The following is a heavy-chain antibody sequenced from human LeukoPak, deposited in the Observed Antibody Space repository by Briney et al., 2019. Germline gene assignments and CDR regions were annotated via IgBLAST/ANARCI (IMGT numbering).Heavy chain of an antibody. CDR1: GGSISSSSYS. Sequence: SETLSLTCTVSGGSISSSSYSWGWIRQPPGKGLEWIGSIYYSGSTYYNPSLKSRVTISVDTSKNQSSLKLSSVTAADTAVYYCASTRGDFWSGPTHNWFDPWGQGTLVTVSS. V-gene: IGHV4-39*01. CDR3: ASTRGDFWSGPTHNWFDP. CDR2: IYYSGST. D-gene: IGHD3-3*01. J-gene: IGHJ5*02.